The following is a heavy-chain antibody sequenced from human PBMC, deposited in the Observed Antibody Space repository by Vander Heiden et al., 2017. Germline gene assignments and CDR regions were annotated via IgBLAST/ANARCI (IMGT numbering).Heavy chain of an antibody. CDR3: ARRVWIAVAGKFDY. CDR2: IYYSGST. Sequence: QLQLQESGPGLVTPSETLSLTCTVSGGSISRSSYYWGWIRQPPGKGLEWIGSIYYSGSTYYNPSLKSRVTISVDTSKNQFSLKLSSVTAADTAVYYCARRVWIAVAGKFDYWGQGTLVTVSS. V-gene: IGHV4-39*01. D-gene: IGHD6-19*01. J-gene: IGHJ4*02. CDR1: GGSISRSSYY.